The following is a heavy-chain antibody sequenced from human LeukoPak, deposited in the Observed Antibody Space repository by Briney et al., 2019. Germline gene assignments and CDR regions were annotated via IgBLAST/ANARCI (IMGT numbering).Heavy chain of an antibody. D-gene: IGHD3/OR15-3a*01. V-gene: IGHV3-48*01. Sequence: GGSLRLSCAASGFTFSTYSMNWVRQAPGKGLEWLSYISGGSRTIDYADSVKGRFTISRDNAKNSLYLQMNSLRGEDTAVYYCARDRDWAFDYWGQGTLVTVSS. CDR3: ARDRDWAFDY. CDR1: GFTFSTYS. CDR2: ISGGSRTI. J-gene: IGHJ4*02.